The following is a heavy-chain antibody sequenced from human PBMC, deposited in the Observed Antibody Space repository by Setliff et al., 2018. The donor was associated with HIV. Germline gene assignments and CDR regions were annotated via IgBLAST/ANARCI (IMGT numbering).Heavy chain of an antibody. CDR3: ASTGYSSGWSCDY. CDR1: GGSFSGYN. J-gene: IGHJ4*02. CDR2: INHSGST. Sequence: SETLSLTCAVYGGSFSGYNWSWIRQPPGKGLEWIGEINHSGSTNYNPSLKTRVTISVDTSKNQFSLKLRSVTAADTAVYYCASTGYSSGWSCDYWGQGTLVTVSS. D-gene: IGHD6-19*01. V-gene: IGHV4-34*01.